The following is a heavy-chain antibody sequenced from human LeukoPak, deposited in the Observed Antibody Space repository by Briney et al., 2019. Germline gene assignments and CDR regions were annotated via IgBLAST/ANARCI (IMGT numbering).Heavy chain of an antibody. CDR2: ISGSGGST. CDR3: AKGFLLAYCGGDCYSAYYGMDV. V-gene: IGHV3-23*01. CDR1: GFTFSSYG. Sequence: PGGSLRLSCAASGFTFSSYGMHWVRQAPGKGLEWVSAISGSGGSTYYADSVKGRFTISRDNSKNTLYLQMNSLRAEDTAVHYCAKGFLLAYCGGDCYSAYYGMDVWGQGTTVTVSS. J-gene: IGHJ6*02. D-gene: IGHD2-21*02.